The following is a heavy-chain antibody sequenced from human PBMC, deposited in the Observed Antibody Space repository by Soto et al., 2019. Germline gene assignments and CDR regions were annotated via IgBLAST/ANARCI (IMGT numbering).Heavy chain of an antibody. J-gene: IGHJ4*02. V-gene: IGHV1-3*01. Sequence: ASVKVSCKASGYTFTGYAMHWVRQAPGQRLEWMGWINAGNGNTKYSQKFQGRVTITRDTSASTAYMELSSLRSEDTAVYYCARSTRNYYGSGSYYIPYYFDYWGQGTLVTVSS. CDR3: ARSTRNYYGSGSYYIPYYFDY. CDR2: INAGNGNT. CDR1: GYTFTGYA. D-gene: IGHD3-10*01.